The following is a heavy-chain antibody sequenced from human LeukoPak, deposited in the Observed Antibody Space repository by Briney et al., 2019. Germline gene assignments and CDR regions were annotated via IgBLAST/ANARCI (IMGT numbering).Heavy chain of an antibody. CDR1: GFTFSSYE. D-gene: IGHD3-22*01. J-gene: IGHJ4*02. Sequence: GGSLRLSCAASGFTFSSYEMNWVRQAPGKGLEWVSYISSSGSTIYYADSVKGRFTISRDNAKNSLYLQMNSLRAEDTAVYYCERDTAQYYDSSGYYFWGQGTLVTVSS. V-gene: IGHV3-48*03. CDR3: ERDTAQYYDSSGYYF. CDR2: ISSSGSTI.